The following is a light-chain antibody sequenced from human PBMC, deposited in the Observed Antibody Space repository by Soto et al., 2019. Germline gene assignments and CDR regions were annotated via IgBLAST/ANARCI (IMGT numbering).Light chain of an antibody. Sequence: DIHMTESRSTLSASVRDRLTITCRASQSISRWLAWYQQKPGKAPKLLIYDASTLESGVPSRFSGRGSGTEFTLTISSLKPDDFATYYCQQYNSYWTFGQGTKVDIK. V-gene: IGKV1-5*01. CDR1: QSISRW. CDR2: DAS. J-gene: IGKJ1*01. CDR3: QQYNSYWT.